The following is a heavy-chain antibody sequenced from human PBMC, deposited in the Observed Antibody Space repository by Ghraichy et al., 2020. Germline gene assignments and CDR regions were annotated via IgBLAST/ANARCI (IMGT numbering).Heavy chain of an antibody. D-gene: IGHD3-10*01. CDR2: IGGSGHST. J-gene: IGHJ4*02. Sequence: GGSLRLSCANSGFTFSSHAMNWVRQAPGKGLEWVSAIGGSGHSTYYVDSVRGRFTISRDNSKNTLYLQMSSLRPEDTAVYYCAKDTLKFNSHWHGEFDYWGQGTLVTVSP. V-gene: IGHV3-23*01. CDR3: AKDTLKFNSHWHGEFDY. CDR1: GFTFSSHA.